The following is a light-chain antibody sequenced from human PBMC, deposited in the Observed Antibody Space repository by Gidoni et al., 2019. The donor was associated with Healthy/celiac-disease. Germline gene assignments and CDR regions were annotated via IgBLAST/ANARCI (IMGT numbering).Light chain of an antibody. CDR2: WAS. J-gene: IGKJ3*01. V-gene: IGKV4-1*01. CDR3: QQYYSTPFT. Sequence: DIVMTQSPDSLAVSLGERATINCKPSQSVLYSANNKNYLAWYQQKPGQPPKLLIYWASTRESGVPDRFSGRGSGTDFTLTISSLQAEDVAVYYCQQYYSTPFTFGPGTKVDIK. CDR1: QSVLYSANNKNY.